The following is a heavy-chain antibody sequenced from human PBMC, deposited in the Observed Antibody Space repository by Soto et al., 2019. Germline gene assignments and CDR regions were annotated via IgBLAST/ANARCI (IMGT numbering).Heavy chain of an antibody. CDR3: ARYSFPAAWYKFDY. V-gene: IGHV4-31*11. Sequence: SETLSLTCAVSGVSVGSDAYYWSWIRQHPGKGLEWVGFVSHRGNTYYNPSLKSRLTLSVDMSKNQFFLHLTSVTAADTAVYFCARYSFPAAWYKFDYWGQGNLVTVSS. J-gene: IGHJ4*02. CDR1: GVSVGSDAYY. CDR2: VSHRGNT. D-gene: IGHD1-1*01.